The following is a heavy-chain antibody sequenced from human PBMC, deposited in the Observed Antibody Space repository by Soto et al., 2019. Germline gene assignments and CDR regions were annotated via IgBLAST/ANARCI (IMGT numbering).Heavy chain of an antibody. V-gene: IGHV3-33*08. J-gene: IGHJ6*02. CDR3: ARDGDIQGGPPPKNYAMDV. D-gene: IGHD5-12*01. CDR1: GFTFRNFG. Sequence: QVRLVESGGGVVQPGRSLRLSCSASGFTFRNFGFHWVRQAPGKGLEWLALIWYDGSNKYYAESLKGRVSISRDNSKNTLYLEMKSLRFEDTAVYYCARDGDIQGGPPPKNYAMDVWGQGTTVTVSS. CDR2: IWYDGSNK.